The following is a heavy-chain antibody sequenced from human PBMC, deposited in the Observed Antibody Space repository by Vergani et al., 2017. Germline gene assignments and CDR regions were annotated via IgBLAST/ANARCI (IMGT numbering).Heavy chain of an antibody. J-gene: IGHJ4*02. CDR1: GGSISSYY. CDR3: AGGAAEGYFDY. Sequence: QVQLQESGPGLVKPSETLSLTCTVSGGSISSYYWSWIRQPPGKGLEWIGYIYYSGSTNYNPSLKSRVTISVDTSKNQFSLKLSSVTAADTAVYYCAGGAAEGYFDYWGQGTLVTVSS. CDR2: IYYSGST. V-gene: IGHV4-59*01. D-gene: IGHD6-25*01.